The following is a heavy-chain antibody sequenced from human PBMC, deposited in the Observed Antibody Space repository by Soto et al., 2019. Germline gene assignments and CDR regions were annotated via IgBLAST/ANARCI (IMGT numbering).Heavy chain of an antibody. CDR2: IYYNGKT. Sequence: QVQLQESGPGLVKPSQTLSLTCTVSGGSITSGSYYWSWVRQHPGKGLEWIGCIYYNGKTNYNPSLRSRVTMSVATSKNQFSLGLSSVTAADTAVYYCARDLSGRSDYWGQGTLVTVSS. J-gene: IGHJ4*02. V-gene: IGHV4-31*03. CDR3: ARDLSGRSDY. CDR1: GGSITSGSYY. D-gene: IGHD1-26*01.